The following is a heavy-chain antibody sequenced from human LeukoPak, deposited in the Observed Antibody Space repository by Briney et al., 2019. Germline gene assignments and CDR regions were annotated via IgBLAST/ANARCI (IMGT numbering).Heavy chain of an antibody. CDR1: SFSISNGFY. Sequence: SETLSLTCVVSSFSISNGFYWVWIRQPPGKGLEWIGNVFYSGVTYYNPSLMSRVTISVDTSKNQFSLKLSSVTAADTAVYYCARGEIVVVPAAIPYYYYYMDVWGKGTTVTVSS. CDR3: ARGEIVVVPAAIPYYYYYMDV. J-gene: IGHJ6*03. V-gene: IGHV4-38-2*01. CDR2: VFYSGVT. D-gene: IGHD2-2*01.